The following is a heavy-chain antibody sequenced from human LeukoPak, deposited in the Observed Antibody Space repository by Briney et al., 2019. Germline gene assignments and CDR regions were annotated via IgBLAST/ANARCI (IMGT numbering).Heavy chain of an antibody. CDR3: VRGLGAVVTPI. J-gene: IGHJ4*02. Sequence: SETLSLTCTVSGGSISSGDYSWSWIRQPPGKGLEWIGEINHSGSTNYNPSLKSRVTISVDTSKNQFSLKLSSVTAADTAVYYCVRGLGAVVTPIWGQGTLVTVSS. CDR2: INHSGST. V-gene: IGHV4-39*07. CDR1: GGSISSGDYS. D-gene: IGHD4-23*01.